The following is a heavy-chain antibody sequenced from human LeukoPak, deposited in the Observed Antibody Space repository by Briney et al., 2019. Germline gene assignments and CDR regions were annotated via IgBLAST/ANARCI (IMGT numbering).Heavy chain of an antibody. V-gene: IGHV2-70*04. CDR3: TRAIVGATLFYFDY. D-gene: IGHD1-26*01. Sequence: SGPTLVKPTPTLTLTCTFSGFSLSTTGMRVSWIRRPPGKALEWLARIDWDDDKFYSTSLKTRLTISKDTSKNQVVLTMTNMDPVDTATYYCTRAIVGATLFYFDYWGQGALVTVSS. CDR1: GFSLSTTGMR. CDR2: IDWDDDK. J-gene: IGHJ4*02.